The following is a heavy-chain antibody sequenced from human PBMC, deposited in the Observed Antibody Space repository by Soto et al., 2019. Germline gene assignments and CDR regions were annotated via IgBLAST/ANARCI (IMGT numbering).Heavy chain of an antibody. CDR1: VASISVFY. CDR3: VRDGTKTLRDWFDP. D-gene: IGHD1-1*01. J-gene: IGHJ5*02. Sequence: LSLTCTVSVASISVFYLSCIRKSAGKGLDWIGRIYATGTTDYNPSLKSRVMMSVDTSKKQFSLKLRSVTAADTAVYYCVRDGTKTLRDWFDPWGQGISVTVSS. CDR2: IYATGTT. V-gene: IGHV4-4*07.